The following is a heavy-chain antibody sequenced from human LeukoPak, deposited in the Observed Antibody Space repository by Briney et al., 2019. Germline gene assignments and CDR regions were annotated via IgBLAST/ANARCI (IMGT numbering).Heavy chain of an antibody. D-gene: IGHD2-15*01. V-gene: IGHV4-31*03. J-gene: IGHJ4*02. CDR3: ARGYCSGGSCYSARY. CDR2: FYYSGST. Sequence: PSQTLSLTCTVSGGSIISGGYYWSWIRQLPGKGLEWIGYFYYSGSTNYNPSLKSRLTISADTSKNKFSLKLSSATVADTAIYYCARGYCSGGSCYSARYWGQGTLVTVSS. CDR1: GGSIISGGYY.